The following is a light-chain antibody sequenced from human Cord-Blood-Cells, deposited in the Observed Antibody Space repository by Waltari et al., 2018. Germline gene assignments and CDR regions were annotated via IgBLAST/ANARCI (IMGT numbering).Light chain of an antibody. CDR3: SSYTSSSTWV. V-gene: IGLV2-14*03. Sequence: QSALTQPASVSGSPGQSITISCTGTSSDVGGYNYVYWYQQHPGKAPQLMIYDVSNRPSGVSNRCPGAKSGNTASLTISGLQAEDEADYYCSSYTSSSTWVFGGGTKLTVL. CDR2: DVS. CDR1: SSDVGGYNY. J-gene: IGLJ3*02.